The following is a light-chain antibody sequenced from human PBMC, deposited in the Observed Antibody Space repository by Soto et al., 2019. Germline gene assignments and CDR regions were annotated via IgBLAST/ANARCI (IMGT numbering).Light chain of an antibody. Sequence: DIQITQSPSTLSASVGARVTITCRASQSISSWLAWYQQKPGKAPKLLIYDASSLESGVPSRFSGSGSGTEFTLTISSLQPDDFATYYCQQYNSYSCTFGQGTKLDIK. CDR3: QQYNSYSCT. J-gene: IGKJ1*01. CDR2: DAS. CDR1: QSISSW. V-gene: IGKV1-5*01.